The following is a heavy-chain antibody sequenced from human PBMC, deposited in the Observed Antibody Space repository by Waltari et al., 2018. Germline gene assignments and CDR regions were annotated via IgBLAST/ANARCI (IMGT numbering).Heavy chain of an antibody. Sequence: QVQLVESGGGVVQPGRSLRLSCAASGFTFSSYGMHWVRQAPGKGLEGVAVIWDDGSNKYYADSVKGRFTISRDNSKDTLDRQMNSLRAEDTAVYYCASGLGYMDYWGQGTLVTVSS. CDR1: GFTFSSYG. CDR3: ASGLGYMDY. V-gene: IGHV3-33*01. CDR2: IWDDGSNK. D-gene: IGHD1-1*01. J-gene: IGHJ4*02.